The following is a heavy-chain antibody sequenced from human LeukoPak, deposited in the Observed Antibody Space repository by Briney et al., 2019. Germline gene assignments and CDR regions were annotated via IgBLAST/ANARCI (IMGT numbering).Heavy chain of an antibody. Sequence: GGSLRLSCVASGFTFRDYYMSWIRRAPGKGLEWVSYISSSSSYIDYADSVKGRFTISRDNAKNSLHLQMKSLRAEDTAVYYCVRAPRVDSGYQYYFDYWGQGTLVTVSS. J-gene: IGHJ4*02. V-gene: IGHV3-11*06. CDR3: VRAPRVDSGYQYYFDY. CDR1: GFTFRDYY. CDR2: ISSSSSYI. D-gene: IGHD3-22*01.